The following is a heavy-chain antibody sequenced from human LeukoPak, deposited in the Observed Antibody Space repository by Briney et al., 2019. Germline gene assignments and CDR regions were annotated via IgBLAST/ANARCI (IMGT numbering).Heavy chain of an antibody. J-gene: IGHJ3*02. Sequence: SETLSLTCTVSGGPISSGGYYWSWIRQHPGKGLEWIGYIYYSGSTYYNPSLKSRVTISVDTSKNQFSLKLSSVTAADTAVYYCARDKWASRGAFDIWGQGTMVTVSS. D-gene: IGHD3-10*01. CDR2: IYYSGST. V-gene: IGHV4-31*03. CDR3: ARDKWASRGAFDI. CDR1: GGPISSGGYY.